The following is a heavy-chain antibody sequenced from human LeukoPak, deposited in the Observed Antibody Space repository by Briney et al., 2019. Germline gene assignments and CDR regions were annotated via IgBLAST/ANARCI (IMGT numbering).Heavy chain of an antibody. Sequence: SETLSLTCAVYGGSFSGYYWGWIRQPPGKGLEWIGSIYYSGSTYCNPSLKSRVTISVDTSKNQFSLKLSSVTAADTAVYYCARHERGRFPYYFDYWGQGTLVTVSS. CDR3: ARHERGRFPYYFDY. D-gene: IGHD2-15*01. CDR2: IYYSGST. V-gene: IGHV4-39*01. J-gene: IGHJ4*02. CDR1: GGSFSGYY.